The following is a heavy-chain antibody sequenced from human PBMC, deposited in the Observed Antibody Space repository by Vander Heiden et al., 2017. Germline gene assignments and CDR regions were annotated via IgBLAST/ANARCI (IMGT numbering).Heavy chain of an antibody. V-gene: IGHV3-23*01. CDR1: GFTFGSYG. J-gene: IGHJ5*02. Sequence: EVQLLESGGGLVQPGGSLRLSCAASGFTFGSYGMGWVRQAPGEGLAWGSAICGSGGSTYYADSVKGRFTISSDNSKNTLYLQMNSLRAEDTVLYYCTDCSSTSCLNWFDPWGQGTLVTVSS. D-gene: IGHD2-2*01. CDR3: TDCSSTSCLNWFDP. CDR2: ICGSGGST.